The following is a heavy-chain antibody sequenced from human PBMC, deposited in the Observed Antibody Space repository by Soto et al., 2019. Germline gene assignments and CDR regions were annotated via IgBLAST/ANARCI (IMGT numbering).Heavy chain of an antibody. CDR2: IKSKTDGGTT. CDR3: TTPLRGCTNGVCLRNYYYYYGMDV. J-gene: IGHJ6*02. V-gene: IGHV3-15*07. Sequence: PGGSLRLSCAASGFTFSNAWMNWVRQAPGKGLEWVGRIKSKTDGGTTDYAAPVKGRFTISRDDSKNTLYLQMNSLKTEDTAVYYCTTPLRGCTNGVCLRNYYYYYGMDVWGQGTTVTVSS. D-gene: IGHD2-8*01. CDR1: GFTFSNAW.